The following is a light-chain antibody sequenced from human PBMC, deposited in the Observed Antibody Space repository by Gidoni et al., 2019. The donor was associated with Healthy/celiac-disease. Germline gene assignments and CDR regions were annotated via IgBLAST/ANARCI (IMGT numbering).Light chain of an antibody. V-gene: IGKV1-12*01. CDR3: RQANSNPWT. Sequence: DIQMTRSPSSVSASVGDRITIPCRAGQGSSSWLAWYQQKPGKAPKPLIYSAASLQSGGPSRFSSSRSGTKFTLTISSRQPEEVATYYCRQANSNPWTFGQGTKVEIK. J-gene: IGKJ1*01. CDR1: QGSSSW. CDR2: SAA.